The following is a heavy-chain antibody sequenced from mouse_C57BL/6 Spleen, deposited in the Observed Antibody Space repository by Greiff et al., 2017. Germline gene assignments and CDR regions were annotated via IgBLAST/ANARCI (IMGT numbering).Heavy chain of an antibody. CDR2: ISGGGGNT. CDR1: GFTFSSYT. V-gene: IGHV5-9*01. J-gene: IGHJ2*01. CDR3: ARRGSNYPYYFDY. Sequence: DVQLVESGGGLVKPGGSLKLSCAASGFTFSSYTMSWVRQTPEKRLEWVATISGGGGNTYYPDSVKGRFTISRDNAKNTRYLQMSSLRSEDTALYYCARRGSNYPYYFDYWGQGTTLTVSS. D-gene: IGHD2-5*01.